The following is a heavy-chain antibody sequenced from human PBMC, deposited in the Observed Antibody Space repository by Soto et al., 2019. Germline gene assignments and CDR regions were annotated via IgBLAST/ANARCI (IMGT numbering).Heavy chain of an antibody. D-gene: IGHD6-6*01. CDR1: GGSISSGGYY. Sequence: TLSLTCTVSGGSISSGGYYWSWIRQHPGKGLEWIGHIYYSGSTYYNPSLKSRVTISVDTSKNQFSLKLSSVTAADTAVYYCARVSYSSSPRYYYYGMDVWGQGTTVPVSS. V-gene: IGHV4-31*03. J-gene: IGHJ6*02. CDR2: IYYSGST. CDR3: ARVSYSSSPRYYYYGMDV.